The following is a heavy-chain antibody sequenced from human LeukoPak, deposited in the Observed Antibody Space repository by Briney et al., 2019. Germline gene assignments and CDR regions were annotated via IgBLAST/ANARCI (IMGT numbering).Heavy chain of an antibody. CDR1: GGSFSGYY. D-gene: IGHD3-16*01. V-gene: IGHV4-34*01. CDR3: ARVAMITFGGYYYYYGMDV. CDR2: INHSGRT. Sequence: SGTLSLTCAVSGGSFSGYYWSWIRQPPGKGLEWIGEINHSGRTNYNPSLKSRVTISVDTSKNQFSLKLSSVTAADTAVYYCARVAMITFGGYYYYYGMDVWGNGTTVTVSS. J-gene: IGHJ6*04.